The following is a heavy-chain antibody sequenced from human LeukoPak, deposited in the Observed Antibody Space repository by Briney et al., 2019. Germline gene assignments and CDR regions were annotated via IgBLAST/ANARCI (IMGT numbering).Heavy chain of an antibody. J-gene: IGHJ4*02. CDR2: IGTAGDT. CDR1: GFTFSTYR. V-gene: IGHV3-13*01. CDR3: ARGEQVGNFDY. Sequence: PGGSLRLSCAASGFTFSTYRMNWVRQAPGKGLEWVSAIGTAGDTYYPGSVKGRFTISRENAKNSLYLQMNSLRAGDTAVYYCARGEQVGNFDYWGQGTLVTVSS. D-gene: IGHD1-26*01.